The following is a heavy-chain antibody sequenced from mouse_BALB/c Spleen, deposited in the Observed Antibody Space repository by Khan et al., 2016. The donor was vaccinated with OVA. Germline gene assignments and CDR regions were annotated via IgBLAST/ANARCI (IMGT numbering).Heavy chain of an antibody. CDR2: ISSGGST. Sequence: EVELVESGGGLVKPGGSLKLSCAASGFTFSNYAMSWVRQTPEKRLEWVASISSGGSTYYPAGLKARFTISRDNARNILYLQMSSLRSEDTAMYYCARDYWFAYWGQGTLVTVS. V-gene: IGHV5-6-5*01. CDR1: GFTFSNYA. CDR3: ARDYWFAY. J-gene: IGHJ3*01.